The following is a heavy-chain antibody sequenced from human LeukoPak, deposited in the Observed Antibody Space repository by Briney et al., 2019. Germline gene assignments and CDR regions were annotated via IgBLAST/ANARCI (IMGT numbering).Heavy chain of an antibody. CDR1: GFMFSSYG. CDR2: ISGFSYTT. Sequence: GGSLRLSCVASGFMFSSYGMSWVRQAPGKGLKWVSSISGFSYTTHYADSVKGRFIVSRDNSKDTLYLEMNSLRAEDTALYYCAKDDSFNYDSSGYSDFWGQGTLVTVSS. J-gene: IGHJ4*02. D-gene: IGHD3-22*01. CDR3: AKDDSFNYDSSGYSDF. V-gene: IGHV3-23*01.